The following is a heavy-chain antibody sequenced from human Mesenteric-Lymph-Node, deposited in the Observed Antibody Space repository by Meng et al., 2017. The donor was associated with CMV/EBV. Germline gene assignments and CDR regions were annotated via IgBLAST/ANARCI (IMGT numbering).Heavy chain of an antibody. CDR2: ISHSGSA. V-gene: IGHV4-34*01. J-gene: IGHJ4*02. D-gene: IGHD2-21*02. CDR1: TVHY. Sequence: TVHYWCWLRQSPGKGLEWIGQISHSGSAIYNPSLRSRVTISIDTSKRQFSLNLKSVTAADSALYFCARNTSTSCDGDCYFVFDSGGQGTLVTVSS. CDR3: ARNTSTSCDGDCYFVFDS.